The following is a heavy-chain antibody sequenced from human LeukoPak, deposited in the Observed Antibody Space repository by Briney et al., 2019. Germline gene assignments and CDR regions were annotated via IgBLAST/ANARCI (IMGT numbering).Heavy chain of an antibody. CDR1: GFTFSSYN. D-gene: IGHD2-21*02. CDR2: ISTSSSYI. Sequence: GGSLRLSCAASGFTFSSYNMNWVRQAPGKGLEWVSFISTSSSYIYYADSVKGRFTISRHNAKNSLYLEMNSLRAEDTAVYYCARDGSRGNLVTAPDYWGQGTLVTVSS. CDR3: ARDGSRGNLVTAPDY. J-gene: IGHJ4*02. V-gene: IGHV3-21*06.